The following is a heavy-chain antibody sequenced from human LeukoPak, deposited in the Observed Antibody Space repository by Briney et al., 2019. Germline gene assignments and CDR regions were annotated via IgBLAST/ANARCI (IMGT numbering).Heavy chain of an antibody. J-gene: IGHJ3*02. CDR3: ARGLPTSDAFDI. CDR2: IYYSGST. D-gene: IGHD1-1*01. CDR1: GGSLSSYY. V-gene: IGHV4-59*01. Sequence: SETLSLTCTVSGGSLSSYYWSWIRQPPGKGLEWIGYIYYSGSTNYNPSLKSRVTISVDTSKNQFSLKLSSVTAADTAVYYCARGLPTSDAFDIWGQGTMVTVSS.